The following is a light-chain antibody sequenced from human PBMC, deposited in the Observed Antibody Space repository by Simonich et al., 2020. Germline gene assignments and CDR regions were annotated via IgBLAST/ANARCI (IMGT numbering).Light chain of an antibody. CDR1: QSVLYSSNNKNY. CDR2: WAS. Sequence: TINCQSSQSVLYSSNNKNYLAWYQQKPGQPPKLLIYWASTRESGVPDRFSGSGSGTDFTLTISSLQAEDVAVYYCQQYYSTPLTFGGGTKVEIK. CDR3: QQYYSTPLT. J-gene: IGKJ4*01. V-gene: IGKV4-1*01.